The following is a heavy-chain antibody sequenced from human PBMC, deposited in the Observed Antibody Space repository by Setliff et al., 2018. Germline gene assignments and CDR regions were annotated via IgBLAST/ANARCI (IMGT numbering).Heavy chain of an antibody. Sequence: GASVKVSCKASGYTFTSYDINWVRQATGQGLGWMGWMNPNSGNTGYAQRFQGRVTMTRNTSISTAYMELSSLRSEDTAVYYCARGRERDYNFWSGYYTYYYYGMDVWGQGTTVTVSS. CDR2: MNPNSGNT. CDR3: ARGRERDYNFWSGYYTYYYYGMDV. V-gene: IGHV1-8*02. D-gene: IGHD3-3*01. J-gene: IGHJ6*02. CDR1: GYTFTSYD.